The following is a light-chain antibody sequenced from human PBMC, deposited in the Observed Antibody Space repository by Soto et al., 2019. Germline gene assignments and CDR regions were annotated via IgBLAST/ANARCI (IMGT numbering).Light chain of an antibody. V-gene: IGKV3-20*01. CDR1: QSVSSSY. CDR3: QQYGSSPPWT. Sequence: EIVLTQSPGTLSLSPGERATLSCRASQSVSSSYLDWYQQKPGQAPRLLIYGASSRATGIPDRFSGSGSGTDFTLTISRLEPEDFAVYYGQQYGSSPPWTSGQGTKVEIK. CDR2: GAS. J-gene: IGKJ1*01.